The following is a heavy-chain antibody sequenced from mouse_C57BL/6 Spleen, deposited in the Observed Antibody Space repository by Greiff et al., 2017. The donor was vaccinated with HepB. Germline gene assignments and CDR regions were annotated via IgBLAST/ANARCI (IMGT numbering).Heavy chain of an antibody. J-gene: IGHJ3*01. V-gene: IGHV3-1*01. Sequence: EVQLQESGPGMVKPSQSLSLTCTVTGYSITSGYDWHWIRHFPGNKLEWMGYISYSGSTNYNPSLKSRISITHDTSKNHFFLKLNSVTTEDTATYYCASGGYYSNSPWFAYWGQGTLVTVSA. CDR2: ISYSGST. CDR1: GYSITSGYD. D-gene: IGHD2-5*01. CDR3: ASGGYYSNSPWFAY.